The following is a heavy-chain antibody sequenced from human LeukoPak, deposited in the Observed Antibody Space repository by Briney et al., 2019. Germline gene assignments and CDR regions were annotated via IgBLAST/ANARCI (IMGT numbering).Heavy chain of an antibody. J-gene: IGHJ4*02. Sequence: PSETLSLTCTVSGGSISSSSYSWGWIRQPPGKGLEWIGSIYYSGSTYYNPSLKSRVTISVDTSKNQFSLKLSSVTAADTAVYYCARVRDPDKYYYDSSGYLNWGQGTLVTVSS. D-gene: IGHD3-22*01. CDR3: ARVRDPDKYYYDSSGYLN. CDR2: IYYSGST. CDR1: GGSISSSSYS. V-gene: IGHV4-39*07.